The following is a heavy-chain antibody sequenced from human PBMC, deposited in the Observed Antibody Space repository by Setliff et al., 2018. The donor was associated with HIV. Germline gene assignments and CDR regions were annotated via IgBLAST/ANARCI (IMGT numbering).Heavy chain of an antibody. CDR3: ARRSTVARGVDCFDL. CDR2: VDYSGSS. Sequence: KTSETLSLTCTVSGGSISSHYWTWIRQSPGKGLEWIGHVDYSGSSTYNPSLNSRVTLSIDTSKSQFSLRLSSVTAADTALYYCARRSTVARGVDCFDLWGRGTQVTVSS. V-gene: IGHV4-59*08. J-gene: IGHJ4*02. CDR1: GGSISSHY. D-gene: IGHD3-10*01.